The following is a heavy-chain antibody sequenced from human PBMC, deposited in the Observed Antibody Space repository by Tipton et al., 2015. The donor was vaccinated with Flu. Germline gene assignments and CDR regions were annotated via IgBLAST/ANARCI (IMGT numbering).Heavy chain of an antibody. J-gene: IGHJ3*02. V-gene: IGHV1-18*01. CDR1: GYSFTNYG. CDR2: ISPYSGDT. D-gene: IGHD2-15*01. CDR3: ARGWQDDALDI. Sequence: QLVQSGPEVKKPGASVKVSCKASGYSFTNYGISWVRQAPGQGLEWMGWISPYSGDTNFAQRLQDRVTMTTDSSTTTAYMELRSLKSDDTALYFCARGWQDDALDIWRQGTMVTVSS.